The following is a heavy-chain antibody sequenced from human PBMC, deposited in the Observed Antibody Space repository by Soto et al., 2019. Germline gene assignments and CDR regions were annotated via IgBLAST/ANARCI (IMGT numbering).Heavy chain of an antibody. D-gene: IGHD2-8*01. CDR3: TRLPPTDAGCFDL. Sequence: EVQLVESGGGLVQPGGSLKLSCAASGFTFSGSAMHWVRQASGKGLEWVGRIRSKANSYATAYAASVKGRFTISRDDSKNTADLQLNSRKTEDTAVYYCTRLPPTDAGCFDLWGRGTLVTVSS. V-gene: IGHV3-73*01. J-gene: IGHJ2*01. CDR1: GFTFSGSA. CDR2: IRSKANSYAT.